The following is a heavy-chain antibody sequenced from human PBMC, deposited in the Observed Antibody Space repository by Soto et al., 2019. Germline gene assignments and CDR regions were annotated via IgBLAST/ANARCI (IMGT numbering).Heavy chain of an antibody. CDR1: GFTFSSYA. CDR2: ISYDGSNK. CDR3: ARDAGVAVAGTWWFDP. J-gene: IGHJ5*02. D-gene: IGHD6-19*01. V-gene: IGHV3-30-3*01. Sequence: QVQLVESGGGVVQPGRSLRLSCAASGFTFSSYAMHWVRQAPGKGLEWVAVISYDGSNKYYADSVKGRFTISRDNSKNRLYLQMNSLRAEDTDVYYCARDAGVAVAGTWWFDPWGQGTLVTVSS.